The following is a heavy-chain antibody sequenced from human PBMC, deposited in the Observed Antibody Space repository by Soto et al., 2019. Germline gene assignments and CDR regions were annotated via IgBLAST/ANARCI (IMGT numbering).Heavy chain of an antibody. D-gene: IGHD2-15*01. CDR2: IYYSGST. CDR3: ARAWGRVFDY. V-gene: IGHV4-59*01. J-gene: IGHJ4*02. Sequence: QVQLQESGPGLVKPSETLSLTCTVSGGSISSYYWSWIRQPPGKALEWIGYIYYSGSTNYNPSLKSRVTISVDTSNNQFSLKLSSVTAADTAVYYCARAWGRVFDYWGQGTLVTVSS. CDR1: GGSISSYY.